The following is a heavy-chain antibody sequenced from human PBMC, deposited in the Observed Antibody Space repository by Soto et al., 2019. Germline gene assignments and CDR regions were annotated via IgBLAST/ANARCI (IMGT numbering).Heavy chain of an antibody. CDR2: IYYSGST. J-gene: IGHJ4*02. CDR3: AGHYSRSWVYNY. D-gene: IGHD6-6*01. CDR1: GVSITSGGHY. Sequence: PSCTPSLTSTVSGVSITSGGHYWAWIRQRPGKGLEWIGIIYYSGSTSYHPSLKSRATISLDTSKNQFSLKLSSVTAADTAVYYCAGHYSRSWVYNYWGQGTLVTVSS. V-gene: IGHV4-31*03.